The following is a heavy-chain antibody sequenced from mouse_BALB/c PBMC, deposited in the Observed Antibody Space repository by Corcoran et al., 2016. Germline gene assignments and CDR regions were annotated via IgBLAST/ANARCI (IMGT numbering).Heavy chain of an antibody. V-gene: IGHV3-6*02. CDR1: GYSITSGYY. CDR3: AREWDYFDY. CDR2: ISYDGNN. Sequence: DVQLQESGPGLVKPSQSLSLTCSVTGYSITSGYYWNWIRQFPGNKLEWMGYISYDGNNNYNPSLKNRISITRDTSKNQFFLKLTSVTTEDTATYYCAREWDYFDYWGQGTTLTVSS. J-gene: IGHJ2*01.